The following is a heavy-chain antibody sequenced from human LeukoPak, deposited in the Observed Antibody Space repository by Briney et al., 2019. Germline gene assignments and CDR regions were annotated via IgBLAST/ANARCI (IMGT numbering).Heavy chain of an antibody. Sequence: GGSLRLSCAASGFTFSDYSMHWVRQAPGKGLNWVAFIRYDGNNKYYADSVKGRFTISRDNSKNMLYLQMNSLRAEDTAVYYCARVRYDILTGYYYYYMDVWGKGTTVTVSS. J-gene: IGHJ6*03. V-gene: IGHV3-30*02. CDR1: GFTFSDYS. D-gene: IGHD3-9*01. CDR2: IRYDGNNK. CDR3: ARVRYDILTGYYYYYMDV.